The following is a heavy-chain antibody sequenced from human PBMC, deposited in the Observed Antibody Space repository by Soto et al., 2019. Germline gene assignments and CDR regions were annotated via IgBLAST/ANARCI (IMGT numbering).Heavy chain of an antibody. V-gene: IGHV3-48*02. CDR2: ISRRGETI. CDR1: GFTLNGFT. CDR3: ASRNLADCSGTSCLYYFDY. J-gene: IGHJ4*02. Sequence: EVQLVESGGGLVQPGGSLGLSCAASGFTLNGFTINWVRQAPGRRRGWVLYISRRGETIYYGDSVKDRFTISRENAENSLSLQMNSLRDEGTAVYYCASRNLADCSGTSCLYYFDYWGQGTLVTVSS. D-gene: IGHD2-2*01.